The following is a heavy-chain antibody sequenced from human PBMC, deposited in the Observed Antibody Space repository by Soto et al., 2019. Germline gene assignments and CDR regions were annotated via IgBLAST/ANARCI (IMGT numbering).Heavy chain of an antibody. Sequence: PGESLKISCKGSGYSFAGYWITWVRQKPGKGLEWMGRIDPSDSPTYYSPSFRGRVTISATKSITTVFLQWSSLKASDTAMYYCARQIYDSDTGPNFQYYFDSWGQGTPVTVSS. D-gene: IGHD3-22*01. CDR2: IDPSDSPT. CDR1: GYSFAGYW. CDR3: ARQIYDSDTGPNFQYYFDS. J-gene: IGHJ4*02. V-gene: IGHV5-10-1*01.